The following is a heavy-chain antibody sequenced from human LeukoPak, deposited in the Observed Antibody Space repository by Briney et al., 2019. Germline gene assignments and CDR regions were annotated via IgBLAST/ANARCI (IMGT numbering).Heavy chain of an antibody. J-gene: IGHJ4*02. CDR3: ARDGFGTGSN. CDR2: IKQDGSEK. Sequence: GGSLRLSRAASGLTFSNYWMDWVRQAPGKGLEWVANIKQDGSEKNYVDSVKGRFIISRDNAKNSLYLQMNTLRADDTAVYYCARDGFGTGSNWGQGTLVTVSS. V-gene: IGHV3-7*03. CDR1: GLTFSNYW. D-gene: IGHD3-16*01.